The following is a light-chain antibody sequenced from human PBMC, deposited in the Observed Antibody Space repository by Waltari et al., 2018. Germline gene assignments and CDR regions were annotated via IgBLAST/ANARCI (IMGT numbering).Light chain of an antibody. J-gene: IGKJ4*01. CDR1: QSVLYSSNNNDY. V-gene: IGKV4-1*01. CDR2: WAS. Sequence: DIVMTQSPDSLAVSLGERATINCKSSQSVLYSSNNNDYLAWYQQKPGQPPKLLIYWASTRESGVPDRVSGSGYGTDFTLTISSLQAEDVAVYYCQQYYSPPLTFGGGTKVESK. CDR3: QQYYSPPLT.